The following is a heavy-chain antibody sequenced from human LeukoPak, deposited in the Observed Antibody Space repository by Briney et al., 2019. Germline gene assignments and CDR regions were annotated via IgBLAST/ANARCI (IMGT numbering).Heavy chain of an antibody. CDR1: GDSISSYY. CDR2: MYVSGST. Sequence: SETLPLTCTVSGDSISSYYWSWVRQPAGKGLEGIGRMYVSGSTNYNPSLKSRVTMSVDTSKNQFSLKMTSVTAADTAFYYCARDMVRGVKAYLSWFDPWGQGILVTVST. V-gene: IGHV4-4*07. CDR3: ARDMVRGVKAYLSWFDP. J-gene: IGHJ5*02. D-gene: IGHD3-10*01.